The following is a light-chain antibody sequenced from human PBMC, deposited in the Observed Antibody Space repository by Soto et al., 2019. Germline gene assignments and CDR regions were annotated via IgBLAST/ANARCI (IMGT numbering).Light chain of an antibody. J-gene: IGLJ2*01. CDR2: EVS. V-gene: IGLV2-14*01. Sequence: LTQPPSVSEAPGQTARITCGGNNIGSNTVHWYQQYPGEAPKLVISEVSNRPSGVSNRFSGSKSGNTASLTISGLQAEDEADYYCCSYTSSTTPLFGGGTKLTVL. CDR1: NIGSNT. CDR3: CSYTSSTTPL.